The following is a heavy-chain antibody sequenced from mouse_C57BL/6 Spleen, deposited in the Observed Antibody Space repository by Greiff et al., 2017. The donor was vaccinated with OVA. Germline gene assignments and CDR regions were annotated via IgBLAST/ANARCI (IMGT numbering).Heavy chain of an antibody. Sequence: EVKLMESGAELVRPGASVKLSCTASGFNIKDDYMHWVKQRPEQGLEWIGWIDPENGDTEYASKFQGKATITADTSSNTAYLQLSSLTSEDTAVYYCTTVDGYYSWFAYWGQGTLVTVSA. J-gene: IGHJ3*01. V-gene: IGHV14-4*01. CDR3: TTVDGYYSWFAY. D-gene: IGHD2-3*01. CDR1: GFNIKDDY. CDR2: IDPENGDT.